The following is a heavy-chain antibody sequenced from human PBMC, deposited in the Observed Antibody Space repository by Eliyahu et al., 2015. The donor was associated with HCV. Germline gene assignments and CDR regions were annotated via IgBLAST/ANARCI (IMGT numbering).Heavy chain of an antibody. D-gene: IGHD3-10*01. V-gene: IGHV5-51*01. CDR3: ARPGFYYGSTTYSNPTDY. CDR1: GYIFTSHW. Sequence: EVQLVQSGAEVKKPGESLRISCKGSGYIFTSHWIGWVRQMPGKGLEWMGIMFPGDSETRYSPSFQGQVTISADKSLSTAYLQWSSLKASDTAMYYCARPGFYYGSTTYSNPTDYWGQGTLVTVSS. J-gene: IGHJ4*02. CDR2: MFPGDSET.